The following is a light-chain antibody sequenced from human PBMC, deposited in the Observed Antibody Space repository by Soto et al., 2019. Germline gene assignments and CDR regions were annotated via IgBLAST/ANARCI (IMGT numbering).Light chain of an antibody. CDR2: DVS. J-gene: IGLJ1*01. CDR1: SSDVGGYNY. Sequence: QSVLTQPASVSGSPGQSITISCTGTSSDVGGYNYVSWYQQHPGKAPKLMTYDVSNRPSGVSNRFSGSKSSNTASLTISGLQAEDEADYYCSSYTTSSTYVFGTGTKVTVL. CDR3: SSYTTSSTYV. V-gene: IGLV2-14*03.